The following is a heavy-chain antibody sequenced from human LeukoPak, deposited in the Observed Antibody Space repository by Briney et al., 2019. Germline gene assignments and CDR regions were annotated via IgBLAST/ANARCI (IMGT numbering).Heavy chain of an antibody. V-gene: IGHV3-23*01. Sequence: PGGSLRLSCAASGFTLSSYPMTWVRQAPGKGLEWVSTIRGSGGGIFYAVSVKGRFTISRDDSTNTLYLQMNSLRVEDTAVYYCAKDQDTYTSGWNDYWGQGTLVTVSS. J-gene: IGHJ4*02. CDR2: IRGSGGGI. CDR3: AKDQDTYTSGWNDY. CDR1: GFTLSSYP. D-gene: IGHD6-19*01.